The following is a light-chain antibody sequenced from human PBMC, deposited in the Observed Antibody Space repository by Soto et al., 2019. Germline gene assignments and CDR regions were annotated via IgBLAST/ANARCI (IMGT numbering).Light chain of an antibody. CDR2: SVS. CDR1: SSDSGAYDH. CDR3: ISSTVSRSYV. J-gene: IGLJ1*01. Sequence: QSVLTQPASVSGSPGQSITISCSGTSSDSGAYDHVAWFQQFPGKTPQLVIYSVSNRPSGVSYRFSGSKSGNTASLTISGLQADDEADYYCISSTVSRSYVFGPGTKGTVL. V-gene: IGLV2-14*01.